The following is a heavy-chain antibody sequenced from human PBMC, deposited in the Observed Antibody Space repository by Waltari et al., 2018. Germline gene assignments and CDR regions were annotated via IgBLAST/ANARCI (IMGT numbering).Heavy chain of an antibody. V-gene: IGHV4-61*02. Sequence: QVQLQESGPGLVKPSQNLSLTCTVSGGSISSGSYYWSWIRQPAGKGLEWLGHIYTSGSTNYNPTLENRVTIPVDTPKNQFSLKLSSVTAADTAVYYCAGYYDSRGAYLGQGTLVTVSS. CDR1: GGSISSGSYY. J-gene: IGHJ4*02. CDR3: AGYYDSRGAY. CDR2: IYTSGST. D-gene: IGHD3-22*01.